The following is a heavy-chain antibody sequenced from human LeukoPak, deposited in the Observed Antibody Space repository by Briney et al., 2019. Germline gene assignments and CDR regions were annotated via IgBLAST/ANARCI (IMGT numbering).Heavy chain of an antibody. CDR2: IYDSGST. J-gene: IGHJ6*03. V-gene: IGHV4-59*01. CDR1: GGSISSYY. D-gene: IGHD2-2*01. CDR3: ARDLGGVVVPAAPRDSYYYYYYMDV. Sequence: SETLSLTCTVSGGSISSYYWSWLRQPPGKGLEWIGYIYDSGSTNYNPSLKSRVTISVDTSKNQFSLKLSSVTAADTAVYYCARDLGGVVVPAAPRDSYYYYYYMDVWGKGTTVTVSS.